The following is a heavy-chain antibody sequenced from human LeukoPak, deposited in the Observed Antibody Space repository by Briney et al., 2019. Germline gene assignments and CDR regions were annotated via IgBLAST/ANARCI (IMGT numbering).Heavy chain of an antibody. V-gene: IGHV1-69*06. CDR2: IIPIFGTA. CDR3: ARGGYYYDTGFDY. D-gene: IGHD3-22*01. Sequence: SVKVSCKASGGTFSSYAISWVRQAPGQGLECMGGIIPIFGTANYAQKFQGRVTITADKSTSTAYMELSSLRSEDTAVYYCARGGYYYDTGFDYWGQGTLVTVSS. CDR1: GGTFSSYA. J-gene: IGHJ4*02.